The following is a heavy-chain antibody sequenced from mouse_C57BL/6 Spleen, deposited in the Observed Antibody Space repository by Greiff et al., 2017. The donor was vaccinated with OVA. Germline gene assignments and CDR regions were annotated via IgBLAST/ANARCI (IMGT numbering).Heavy chain of an antibody. CDR3: ARYRDYGVGVFDD. CDR1: GYSFTSDY. V-gene: IGHV3-8*01. J-gene: IGHJ2*01. D-gene: IGHD2-4*01. CDR2: ISYCGST. Sequence: VQLVESGPGLAKPSPTLSLSCSVTGYSFTSDYWNWIRKFPGNKLEYMGYISYCGSTYYNPSLNSRISITRDTSKNQYDLQVNSVTTEDTATDYCARYRDYGVGVFDDWVQGTTLTVSS.